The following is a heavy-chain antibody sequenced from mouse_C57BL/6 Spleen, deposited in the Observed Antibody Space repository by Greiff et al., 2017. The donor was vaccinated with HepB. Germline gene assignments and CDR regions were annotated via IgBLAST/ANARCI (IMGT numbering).Heavy chain of an antibody. J-gene: IGHJ2*01. CDR3: TGWGSYGFDY. V-gene: IGHV1-15*01. CDR1: GYTFTDYE. Sequence: QVQLQQSGAELVRPGASVTLSCKASGYTFTDYEMHWVKQTPVHGLEWIGAIDPETGGTAYNQKFKGKAILTADKSSSTAYMELRSLTSEDSAVYDCTGWGSYGFDYWGQGTTLTVSS. D-gene: IGHD1-1*02. CDR2: IDPETGGT.